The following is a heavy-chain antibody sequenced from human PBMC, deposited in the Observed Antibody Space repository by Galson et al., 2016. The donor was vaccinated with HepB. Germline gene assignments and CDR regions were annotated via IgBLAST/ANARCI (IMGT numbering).Heavy chain of an antibody. V-gene: IGHV4-4*02. CDR2: IYHSGTT. CDR1: GGSISSSNW. Sequence: ETLSLTCAVSGGSISSSNWWTWVRQPPGKGLEWIGEIYHSGTTHYNPSLESRVTISVDKSKNQFSLQLNSVTPEDTAVYYCARRGSKEKGYFDLWGRGTLVTVSS. CDR3: ARRGSKEKGYFDL. J-gene: IGHJ2*01. D-gene: IGHD6-13*01.